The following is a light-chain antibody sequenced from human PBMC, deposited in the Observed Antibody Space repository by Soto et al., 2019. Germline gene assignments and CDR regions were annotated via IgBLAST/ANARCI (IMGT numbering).Light chain of an antibody. CDR3: CSYAGSYTL. J-gene: IGLJ2*01. Sequence: QSALTQPRSVSGSPGQSVTISCTGTSSDVGGYNYVSWYQQHPGKAPKLMIYDVSKRPSGVPDRFSGSKSGNTASLTISGLQAEDEADYYCCSYAGSYTLFGGGTKLNVL. CDR1: SSDVGGYNY. CDR2: DVS. V-gene: IGLV2-11*01.